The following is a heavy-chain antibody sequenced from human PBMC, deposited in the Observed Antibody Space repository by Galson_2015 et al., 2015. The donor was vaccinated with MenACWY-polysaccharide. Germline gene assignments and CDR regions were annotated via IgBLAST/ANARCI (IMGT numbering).Heavy chain of an antibody. CDR1: GFTFGSYS. CDR2: ISSSSSYI. Sequence: SLRLSCAASGFTFGSYSMNWVRQAPGKGLEWVSSISSSSSYIYYADSVKGRFTISRDNAKNSLYLQMNSLRAEDTAVYYCARGDYSNPFDYWGQGTLVTVSS. CDR3: ARGDYSNPFDY. V-gene: IGHV3-21*01. J-gene: IGHJ4*02. D-gene: IGHD4-11*01.